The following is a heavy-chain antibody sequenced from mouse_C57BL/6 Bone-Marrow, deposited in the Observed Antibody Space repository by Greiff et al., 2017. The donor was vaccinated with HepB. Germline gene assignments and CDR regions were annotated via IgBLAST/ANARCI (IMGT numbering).Heavy chain of an antibody. V-gene: IGHV1-64*01. J-gene: IGHJ1*03. D-gene: IGHD2-3*01. CDR2: IHPHSGST. Sequence: VQLQQPGAELVKPGASVKLSCKASGYTFTSYWMHWVKQRPGQGLEWIGMIHPHSGSTNYNEKFKSKATLTVDKSSSTAYMQLSSLTSEDSAVYYGARGGWLLWYFDVWGTGTTVTVSS. CDR1: GYTFTSYW. CDR3: ARGGWLLWYFDV.